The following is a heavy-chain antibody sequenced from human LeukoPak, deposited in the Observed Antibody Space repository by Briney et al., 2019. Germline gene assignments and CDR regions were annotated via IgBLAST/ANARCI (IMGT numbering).Heavy chain of an antibody. D-gene: IGHD2-21*02. CDR3: AKDGPTAIPSWFDP. J-gene: IGHJ5*02. CDR2: ISSSGGST. V-gene: IGHV3-23*01. Sequence: GGSLRLSCAASGFSFTNYAMNWVRQAPGGGLGWVLLISSSGGSTYYAGSVKGRFTISRDNSKSTLYLQMNSLRAEDTAIYYCAKDGPTAIPSWFDPWDQGTLVTVSS. CDR1: GFSFTNYA.